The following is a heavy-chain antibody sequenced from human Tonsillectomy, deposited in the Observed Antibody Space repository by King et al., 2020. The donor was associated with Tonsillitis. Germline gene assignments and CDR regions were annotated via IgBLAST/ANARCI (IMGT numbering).Heavy chain of an antibody. J-gene: IGHJ4*02. D-gene: IGHD3-9*01. CDR1: GGSISSYY. Sequence: QLQESGPGLVKPSETLTLTCTVSGGSISSYYWSWIRPPPGKGLEWIGYIFYSGSTNYNPTLKSRVTISVDTSKNQFSLKLSSVTAADTAVYYCASPYPVLKYWGQGTLVTVSS. CDR3: ASPYPVLKY. V-gene: IGHV4-59*01. CDR2: IFYSGST.